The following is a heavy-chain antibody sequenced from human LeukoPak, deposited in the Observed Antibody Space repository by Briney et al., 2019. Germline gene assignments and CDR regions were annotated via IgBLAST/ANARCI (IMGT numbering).Heavy chain of an antibody. CDR3: ARGEVWQRLVPEYFQH. J-gene: IGHJ1*01. V-gene: IGHV4-59*01. CDR2: IYYSGST. CDR1: GGSISSYC. Sequence: NPSETLSLTCTVSGGSISSYCWSWLRQPPGKGLEWIGYIYYSGSTNYNPSLKSRVTISVDTSKNQFSLKLSSVTAADTAVYYCARGEVWQRLVPEYFQHWGQGTLVTVSS. D-gene: IGHD6-19*01.